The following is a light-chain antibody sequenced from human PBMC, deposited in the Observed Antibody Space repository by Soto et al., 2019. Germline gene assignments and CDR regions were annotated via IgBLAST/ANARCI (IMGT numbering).Light chain of an antibody. J-gene: IGLJ1*01. CDR2: EGS. Sequence: QSVLTQPASVSGSPGQSITISCTVTSSDVGNYNLVSWYQQHPGKAPKLMIYEGSKRPSGVSNRFSGSKSDNTASLTISGLQAEDEAHYYCCSYARGSTYVFGTGTKVTVL. V-gene: IGLV2-23*01. CDR3: CSYARGSTYV. CDR1: SSDVGNYNL.